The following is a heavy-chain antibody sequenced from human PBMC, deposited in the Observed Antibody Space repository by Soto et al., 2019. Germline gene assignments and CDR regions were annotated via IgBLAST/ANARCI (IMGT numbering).Heavy chain of an antibody. V-gene: IGHV4-59*08. Sequence: PSETLSLTCTVSGGSISSYYWSWIRQPPGKGLEWIGYIYCSGSTNYNPSLKSRVTISVDTSKNQFSLKLSSVTAADTAVYYCARSPVLLWFGEGLLRYWFDPWGQGTLVTVSS. J-gene: IGHJ5*02. CDR3: ARSPVLLWFGEGLLRYWFDP. CDR1: GGSISSYY. CDR2: IYCSGST. D-gene: IGHD3-10*01.